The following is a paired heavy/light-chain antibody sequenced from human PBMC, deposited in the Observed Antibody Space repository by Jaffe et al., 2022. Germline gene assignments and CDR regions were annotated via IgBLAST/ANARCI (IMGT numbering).Heavy chain of an antibody. CDR1: GFTFSNYG. CDR2: VSSDGSSK. Sequence: QVQLVESGGGVVQPGGSLRLSCAASGFTFSNYGMHWVRQAPGKGLEWVAIVSSDGSSKYYADSVKGRFTISRDNSKNTLYLQMNSLRAEDTAVYYCAKEETVEDYNFDYWGQGTLVTVSS. J-gene: IGHJ4*02. V-gene: IGHV3-30*18. D-gene: IGHD4-4*01. CDR3: AKEETVEDYNFDY.
Light chain of an antibody. Sequence: EIVLTQSPATLSLSPGERATLSCRASQSVSSHLAWYQQKPGQAPRLLIYSASNRATGIPARFSGSGSGTDFTLTISSLEPEDFAVYYCQQRNHWLRTFGQGTKVEIK. V-gene: IGKV3-11*01. CDR1: QSVSSH. CDR2: SAS. J-gene: IGKJ1*01. CDR3: QQRNHWLRT.